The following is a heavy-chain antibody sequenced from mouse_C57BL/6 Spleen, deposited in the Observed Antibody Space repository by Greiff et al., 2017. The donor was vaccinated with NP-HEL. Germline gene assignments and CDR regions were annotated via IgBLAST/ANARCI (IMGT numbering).Heavy chain of an antibody. CDR2: ILTGSGST. D-gene: IGHD2-2*01. J-gene: IGHJ3*01. Sequence: VKLVESGAELMKPGASVKLSCKATGYTFTGYWIEWVKQRPGHGLEWIGEILTGSGSTNYNEKFKGKATFTADTSSNTAYMQLSSLTTEDSAIYYCARRDYGYGGAWFAYWGQGTLVTVSA. V-gene: IGHV1-9*01. CDR3: ARRDYGYGGAWFAY. CDR1: GYTFTGYW.